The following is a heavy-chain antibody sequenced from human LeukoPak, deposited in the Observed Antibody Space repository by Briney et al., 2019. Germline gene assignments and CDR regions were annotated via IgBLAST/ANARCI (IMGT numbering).Heavy chain of an antibody. CDR3: ARVLGSGWYFGAFDI. D-gene: IGHD6-19*01. Sequence: PGGSLRLSCAASGFTVSSNYMSWVRQAPGKGLEWVSVIYSGGSTYYADSVKGRFTISRDNSKNTLYLQMNSLRAEDTAVYYCARVLGSGWYFGAFDIWGQGTMVTVSS. V-gene: IGHV3-53*01. CDR1: GFTVSSNY. CDR2: IYSGGST. J-gene: IGHJ3*02.